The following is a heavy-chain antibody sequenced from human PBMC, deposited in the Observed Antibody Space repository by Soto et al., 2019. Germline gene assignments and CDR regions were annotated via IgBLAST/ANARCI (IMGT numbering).Heavy chain of an antibody. D-gene: IGHD3-10*01. CDR2: IYYSGST. CDR3: ARDQFLGDYYGSGEPYYYSGMDV. V-gene: IGHV4-59*12. Sequence: SETLSLTCTVSGGSISSYYWSWIRQPPGKGLEWIGYIYYSGSTNYNPSLKSRVTISVDTSKNQFSLKLSSVTAADTAVYYCARDQFLGDYYGSGEPYYYSGMDVWGQGTTVTVSS. J-gene: IGHJ6*02. CDR1: GGSISSYY.